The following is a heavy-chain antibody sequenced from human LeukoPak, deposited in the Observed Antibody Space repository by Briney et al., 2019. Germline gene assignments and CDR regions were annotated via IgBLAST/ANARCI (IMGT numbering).Heavy chain of an antibody. V-gene: IGHV1-2*02. Sequence: GASVKVSCKAAAYTFTGYYMHWVRQAPGQGLEWMGWINPNSGGTNYAQKFQGRVTMTRDTSISTAYMELSRLRSDDTAVYYCARVSPSSFRCGSTSCDPEIPTGFDYWGQGTLVTVSS. CDR3: ARVSPSSFRCGSTSCDPEIPTGFDY. CDR2: INPNSGGT. CDR1: AYTFTGYY. D-gene: IGHD2-2*01. J-gene: IGHJ4*02.